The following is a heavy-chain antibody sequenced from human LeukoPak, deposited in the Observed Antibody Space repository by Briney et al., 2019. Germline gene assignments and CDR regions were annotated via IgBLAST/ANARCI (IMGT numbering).Heavy chain of an antibody. CDR1: GGSIRSGDHH. V-gene: IGHV4-39*07. J-gene: IGHJ4*02. Sequence: PSETLSLTCSVSGGSIRSGDHHWAWVRQPPGKGLEFIGSLDESGRPYYNRPLKSRVSISGDTSGKQFSLNLTSVTAADTAVYFCAKRGVVIRVILVGFHKEAYYFDSWGQGALVTVSS. D-gene: IGHD3-22*01. CDR3: AKRGVVIRVILVGFHKEAYYFDS. CDR2: LDESGRP.